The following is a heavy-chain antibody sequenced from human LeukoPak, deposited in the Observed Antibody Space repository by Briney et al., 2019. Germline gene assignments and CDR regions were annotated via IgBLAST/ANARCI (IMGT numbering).Heavy chain of an antibody. Sequence: WGSLTLSCAVSGFTVSSNLMSWVRQAPGKGLEWVSVIYSGGSTYYPDSVKGRFTISRDNSKNTLYLQMNSLRAVYTAVYYCARDPFEYWGQGTLVTVSS. J-gene: IGHJ4*02. CDR2: IYSGGST. V-gene: IGHV3-53*01. CDR1: GFTVSSNL. CDR3: ARDPFEY.